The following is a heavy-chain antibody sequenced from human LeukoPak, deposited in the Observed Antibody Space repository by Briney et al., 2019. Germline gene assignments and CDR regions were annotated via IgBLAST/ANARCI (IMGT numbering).Heavy chain of an antibody. D-gene: IGHD3-16*01. V-gene: IGHV4-31*03. CDR2: IYYSGST. J-gene: IGHJ3*02. CDR3: ARSEGLLRRGGSANAFDI. CDR1: GGSTSSGGYY. Sequence: SETLSLTCTVSGGSTSSGGYYWSWIRQHPGKGLEWIGYIYYSGSTYYNPSLKSRVTISVDTSKNQFSLKLSSVTAADTAVYYCARSEGLLRRGGSANAFDIWGQGTMVTVSS.